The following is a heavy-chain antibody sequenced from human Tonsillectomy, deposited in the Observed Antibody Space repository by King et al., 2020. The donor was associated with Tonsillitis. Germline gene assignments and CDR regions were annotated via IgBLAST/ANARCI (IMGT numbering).Heavy chain of an antibody. CDR1: GYTFTSYA. Sequence: QLVQSGAEVKKPGASVKVSCKASGYTFTSYAMHWVRQAPGQRLEWMGWIYAGNGNTRYSQKFQGRVTITRDTSASTAYMELSSLRSEDTAVYYCARDRYSSSSYGYWGQGTLVTVSS. V-gene: IGHV1-3*01. CDR2: IYAGNGNT. D-gene: IGHD6-6*01. CDR3: ARDRYSSSSYGY. J-gene: IGHJ4*02.